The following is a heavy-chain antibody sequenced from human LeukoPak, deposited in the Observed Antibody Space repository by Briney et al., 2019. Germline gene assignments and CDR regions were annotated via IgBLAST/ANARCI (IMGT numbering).Heavy chain of an antibody. CDR1: GYTLTSCD. V-gene: IGHV1-8*01. CDR3: TRGSSGRRDN. CDR2: MNPNSGNA. J-gene: IGHJ4*02. Sequence: ASVKVSCKASGYTLTSCDINWVRQATGQGLEWMGWMNPNSGNAGYGQSLQGRITMTRDISIGTAYMELSNLTSEDTAIYYCTRGSSGRRDNWGQGTLVTVSA. D-gene: IGHD6-19*01.